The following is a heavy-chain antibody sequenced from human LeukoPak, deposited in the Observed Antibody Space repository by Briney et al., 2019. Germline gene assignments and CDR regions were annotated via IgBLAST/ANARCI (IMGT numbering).Heavy chain of an antibody. CDR2: IWYDGSNK. CDR3: AKGIAAAGTGYNY. Sequence: GGSLRLSCAASGFTFSSYGMHWVRPAPGKGLEWVAVIWYDGSNKYYADSVKGRFTISRDNSKNTLYLQMNSLRAEDTAVYYCAKGIAAAGTGYNYWGQGTLVTVSS. V-gene: IGHV3-33*06. J-gene: IGHJ4*02. D-gene: IGHD6-13*01. CDR1: GFTFSSYG.